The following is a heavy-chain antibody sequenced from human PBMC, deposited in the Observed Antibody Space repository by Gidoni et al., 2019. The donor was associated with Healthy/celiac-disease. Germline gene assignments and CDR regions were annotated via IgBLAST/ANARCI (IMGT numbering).Heavy chain of an antibody. CDR2: IGTAGDT. V-gene: IGHV3-13*01. D-gene: IGHD3-3*01. CDR1: GFTFSRYD. Sequence: EVQLVESGGGLVQPGGSLRLSCAASGFTFSRYDMHWVRQATGKGLEWVSAIGTAGDTYYPGSVKGRFTISRENAKNSLYLQMNSLRAGDTAVYYCARGAPYYDFWSGYSYAFDIWGQGTMVTVSS. J-gene: IGHJ3*02. CDR3: ARGAPYYDFWSGYSYAFDI.